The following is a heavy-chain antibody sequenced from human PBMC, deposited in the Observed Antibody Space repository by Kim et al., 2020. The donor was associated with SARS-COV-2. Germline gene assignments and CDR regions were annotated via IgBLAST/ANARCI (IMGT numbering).Heavy chain of an antibody. D-gene: IGHD3-10*01. CDR1: GGSISSGGYY. CDR3: AVLLLWNLGGFDY. V-gene: IGHV4-31*03. Sequence: SETLSLTCTVSGGSISSGGYYWSWIRQHPVKGLEWIGYIYYSGSTYYNPSLKSRVTISVDTSKNQFSLKLSSVTAADTAVYYCAVLLLWNLGGFDYWGQGTLVTVSS. CDR2: IYYSGST. J-gene: IGHJ4*02.